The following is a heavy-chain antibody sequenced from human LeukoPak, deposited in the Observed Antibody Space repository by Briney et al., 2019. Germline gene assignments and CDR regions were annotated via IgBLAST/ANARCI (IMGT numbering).Heavy chain of an antibody. CDR1: GFTFSNYG. CDR3: ARGRSITLLRGVAMSDGFDF. D-gene: IGHD3-10*01. CDR2: TDTSGRYV. Sequence: GGSLRLSCAPSGFTFSNYGMNWVRQAPGKGLEWVSFTDTSGRYVYYGDSVKGRFTISRDNAKNLLFLQMNGLRAEDTALYYCARGRSITLLRGVAMSDGFDFWGQGAMVAVSS. J-gene: IGHJ3*01. V-gene: IGHV3-21*06.